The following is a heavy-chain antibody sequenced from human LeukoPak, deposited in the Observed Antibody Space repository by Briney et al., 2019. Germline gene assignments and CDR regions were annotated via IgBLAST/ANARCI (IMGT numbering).Heavy chain of an antibody. Sequence: SVKVSCKASGGTFSSYAISWVRQAPGQGLEWMGRIIPIFGTANYAQKFQGRVTITADKSTSTAYMQLSSLRSEDTAVYYCARDLGYCGGDCYPGGDYWGQGTLVTVSS. V-gene: IGHV1-69*06. CDR3: ARDLGYCGGDCYPGGDY. CDR2: IIPIFGTA. J-gene: IGHJ4*02. D-gene: IGHD2-21*02. CDR1: GGTFSSYA.